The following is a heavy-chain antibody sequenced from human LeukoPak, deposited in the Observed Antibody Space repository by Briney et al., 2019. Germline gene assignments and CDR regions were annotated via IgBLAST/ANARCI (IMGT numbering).Heavy chain of an antibody. D-gene: IGHD5-12*01. CDR3: ARDRYSGYDGFGAFDI. CDR2: LYPSGST. CDR1: GGSITNYY. Sequence: TSETLSLTCTVSGGSITNYYYSWIRQPAGKGLEWIGRLYPSGSTNYNPSLKSRVTISVDTSKNRFSLKLSSVTAADTAVYYCARDRYSGYDGFGAFDIWGQGTMVTVSS. J-gene: IGHJ3*02. V-gene: IGHV4-4*07.